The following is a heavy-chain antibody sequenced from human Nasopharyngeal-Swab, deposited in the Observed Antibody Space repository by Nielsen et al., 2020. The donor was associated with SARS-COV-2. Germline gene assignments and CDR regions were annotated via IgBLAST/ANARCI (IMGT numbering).Heavy chain of an antibody. D-gene: IGHD5-24*01. Sequence: GESPKISCAASGFDVSGNYMSWFRQAPGKGLEWVSVMYAGGDIYYADSMKGRFTISRDSSKNTLYLQMNSLRVEDTALYYCARDRRDVDNQWGQGTLVTVPS. CDR2: MYAGGDI. V-gene: IGHV3-53*01. J-gene: IGHJ4*02. CDR3: ARDRRDVDNQ. CDR1: GFDVSGNY.